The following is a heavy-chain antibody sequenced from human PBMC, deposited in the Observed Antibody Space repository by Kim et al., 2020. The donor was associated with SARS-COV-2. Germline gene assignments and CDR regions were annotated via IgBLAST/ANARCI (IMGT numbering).Heavy chain of an antibody. Sequence: ETLSLTCTVSGGSISNSDYYWGYIRQSPGKGLEWIGSFYYTGSTYYIGNTYYNPSLKTRVTISVDTSKNQFSLNLSSVTAADAAVYYCAAALNSGYYLDAFHIWGQGTMVTVSS. J-gene: IGHJ3*02. CDR3: AAALNSGYYLDAFHI. CDR1: GGSISNSDYY. V-gene: IGHV4-39*01. CDR2: FYYTGST. D-gene: IGHD3-22*01.